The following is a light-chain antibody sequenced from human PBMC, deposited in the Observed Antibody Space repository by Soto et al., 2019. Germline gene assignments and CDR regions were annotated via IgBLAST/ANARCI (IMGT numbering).Light chain of an antibody. CDR1: SSDVGSYNL. Sequence: QSALTQPASVSGSPGQSITISCTGTSSDVGSYNLVSWYQQPPGKAPKLMIYEGSKRPSGVSNRFSGSKSGNTASLTISGLQAEDEADYYCCSYAGSSTLVFGGGPKVTV. V-gene: IGLV2-23*01. J-gene: IGLJ2*01. CDR2: EGS. CDR3: CSYAGSSTLV.